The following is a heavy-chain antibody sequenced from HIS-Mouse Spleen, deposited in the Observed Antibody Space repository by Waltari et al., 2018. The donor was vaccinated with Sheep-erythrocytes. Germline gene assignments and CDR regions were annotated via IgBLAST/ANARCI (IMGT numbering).Heavy chain of an antibody. J-gene: IGHJ4*02. CDR2: INHSGST. CDR3: ARGGRRTGFDY. CDR1: GGSFSGYY. D-gene: IGHD3-9*01. V-gene: IGHV4-34*01. Sequence: QVQLQQWGAGLLKPSETLSLTCAVYGGSFSGYYWSWIRQPPGKGLEWIREINHSGSTNYNPPLKSRVTISVDTSKNQFSLKLSSVTAADTAVYYCARGGRRTGFDYWGQGTLVTVSS.